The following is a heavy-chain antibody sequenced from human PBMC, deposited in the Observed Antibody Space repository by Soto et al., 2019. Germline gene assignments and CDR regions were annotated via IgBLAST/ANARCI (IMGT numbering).Heavy chain of an antibody. CDR1: GFTFSSYG. D-gene: IGHD2-15*01. Sequence: GGSLRLSCAASGFTFSSYGMHWVRQAPGKGLEWVAVIWYDGSNKYYADSVKGRFTISRDNSKNTLYLQMNSLRAEDTAVYYCAKDLGHLGYCSGGSCFSDYWGQGTQVTVSS. CDR3: AKDLGHLGYCSGGSCFSDY. J-gene: IGHJ4*02. CDR2: IWYDGSNK. V-gene: IGHV3-33*06.